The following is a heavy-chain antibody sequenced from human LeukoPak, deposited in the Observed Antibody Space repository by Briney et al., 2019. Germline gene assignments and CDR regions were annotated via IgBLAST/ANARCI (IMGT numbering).Heavy chain of an antibody. CDR1: GGSISSSSYY. D-gene: IGHD6-19*01. V-gene: IGHV4-39*07. CDR3: VREGWQWLVHAFDI. J-gene: IGHJ3*02. Sequence: PSETLSLTCTVSGGSISSSSYYWGWIRQPPGKGLEWIGSIYYSGSTYYNPSLKSRVTISVDTSKNRFSLKLSSVTAADTAVYYCVREGWQWLVHAFDIWGQGTMVTGSS. CDR2: IYYSGST.